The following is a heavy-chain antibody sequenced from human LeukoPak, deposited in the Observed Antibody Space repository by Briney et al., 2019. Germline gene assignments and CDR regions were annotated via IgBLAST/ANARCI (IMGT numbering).Heavy chain of an antibody. CDR1: GGSISSGGYY. Sequence: PSETLSLTCTVSGGSISSGGYYWSWIRQHPGKGLEWIGYIYYSGSTYYNPSLKSRVTISVDTSKNQFSLKLSSVTAADTAVYYCARDAYWRYFDYWGQGTLVTVSS. J-gene: IGHJ4*02. CDR3: ARDAYWRYFDY. V-gene: IGHV4-31*03. D-gene: IGHD1-1*01. CDR2: IYYSGST.